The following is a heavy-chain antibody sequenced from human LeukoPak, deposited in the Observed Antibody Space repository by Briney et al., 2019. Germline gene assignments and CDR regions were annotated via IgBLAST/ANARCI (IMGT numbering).Heavy chain of an antibody. Sequence: VASVKVSCKASGGTFSSYAISWVRQAPGQWLEWMGGIIPIFGTANYAQKFQGRVTITADESTSTAYMELGSLRSEGTAVYYCAAVSPQQQLVPGVFDYWGQGTLVTVSS. CDR3: AAVSPQQQLVPGVFDY. D-gene: IGHD6-13*01. J-gene: IGHJ4*02. V-gene: IGHV1-69*13. CDR2: IIPIFGTA. CDR1: GGTFSSYA.